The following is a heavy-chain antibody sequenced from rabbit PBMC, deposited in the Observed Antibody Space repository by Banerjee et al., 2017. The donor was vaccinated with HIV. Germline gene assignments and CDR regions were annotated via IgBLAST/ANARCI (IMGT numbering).Heavy chain of an antibody. J-gene: IGHJ4*01. V-gene: IGHV1S47*01. CDR1: GFDFSSNA. CDR3: ARIDSDWDGGVNL. D-gene: IGHD4-1*01. CDR2: IYNGDGST. Sequence: QEQLVESGGGLVQPEGSLTITCKASGFDFSSNAMCWVRQAPGKGPEWNACIYNGDGSTYYASWVNGRFTISKTSSTTVTLQMTSLTAADTATYFCARIDSDWDGGVNLWGQGTLVTVS.